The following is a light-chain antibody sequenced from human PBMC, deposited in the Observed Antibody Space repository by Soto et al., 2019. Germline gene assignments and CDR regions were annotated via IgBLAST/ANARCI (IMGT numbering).Light chain of an antibody. V-gene: IGKV3-11*01. J-gene: IGKJ5*01. CDR1: HIVENY. CDR2: DAS. Sequence: EIVLTQSPATLSLSPGERATLSCRASHIVENYLAWYQQKPGQAPRLLIYDASDRATGIPARFSGGGSGTDFTLTISSLEAEDSAVYYCQQRSDWPLFGQGTRLEIK. CDR3: QQRSDWPL.